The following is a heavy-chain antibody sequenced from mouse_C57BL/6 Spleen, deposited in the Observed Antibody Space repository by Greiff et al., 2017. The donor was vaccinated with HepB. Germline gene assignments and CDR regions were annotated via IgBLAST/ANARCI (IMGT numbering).Heavy chain of an antibody. V-gene: IGHV7-3*01. Sequence: EVKLVESGGGLVQPGGSLSLSCAASGFTFTDYYMSWVRQPPGKALEWLGFIRNKANGYTTEYSAAVKGRFTISRDNSQSILYLQMNALRDEDSATYYCARAFPYDYDGDWYFDVWGTGTTVTVSS. D-gene: IGHD2-4*01. CDR2: IRNKANGYTT. CDR1: GFTFTDYY. J-gene: IGHJ1*03. CDR3: ARAFPYDYDGDWYFDV.